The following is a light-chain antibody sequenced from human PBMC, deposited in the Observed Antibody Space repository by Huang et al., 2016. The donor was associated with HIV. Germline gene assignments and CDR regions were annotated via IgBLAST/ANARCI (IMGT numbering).Light chain of an antibody. V-gene: IGKV3-15*01. CDR2: AAS. CDR1: QLVSSH. J-gene: IGKJ3*01. CDR3: QQYNDFRST. Sequence: ETVMTQSPVTLSVSPGDRASLSCRSSQLVSSHLAWYQQKPGQAPRLLIYAASTMATGVPARFSGSGAGTEFTLTISTLQSEDSAVYYCQQYNDFRSTFGPGTRVEIK.